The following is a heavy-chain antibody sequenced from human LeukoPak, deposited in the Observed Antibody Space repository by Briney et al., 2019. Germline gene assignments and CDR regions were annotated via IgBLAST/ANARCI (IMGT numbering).Heavy chain of an antibody. CDR2: IIPIFGTA. CDR3: ARDSQDSSGWYYFDY. V-gene: IGHV1-69*13. J-gene: IGHJ4*02. D-gene: IGHD6-19*01. CDR1: GGTFSSYA. Sequence: SVKVSCKASGGTFSSYAISWVRQAPGQGLEWMGGIIPIFGTANYAQKFQGRVTITADESTSTAYMELSSLRSEDTAVYYCARDSQDSSGWYYFDYWGQGTLVTVSS.